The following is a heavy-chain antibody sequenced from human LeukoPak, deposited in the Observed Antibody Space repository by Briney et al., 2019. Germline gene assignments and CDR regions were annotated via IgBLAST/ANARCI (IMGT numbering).Heavy chain of an antibody. D-gene: IGHD3-10*01. Sequence: SETLSLTCTVSGGSISSYYWSWIRQPAAKGLEWIGRIYTSGSTNYNPSLKSRVAMSVDTSKNQFSLKLTSVTAADTAVYYCAREGAEVRGVLVKYYFDYWGQGALVTVSS. V-gene: IGHV4-4*07. CDR1: GGSISSYY. J-gene: IGHJ4*02. CDR3: AREGAEVRGVLVKYYFDY. CDR2: IYTSGST.